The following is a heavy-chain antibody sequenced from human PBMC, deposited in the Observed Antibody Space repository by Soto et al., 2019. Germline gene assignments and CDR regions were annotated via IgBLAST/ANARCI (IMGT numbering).Heavy chain of an antibody. CDR2: IKSKTDGGTT. V-gene: IGHV3-15*07. D-gene: IGHD6-13*01. J-gene: IGHJ4*02. Sequence: EVQLVEAGGGLVKPGGSLRLSCAASGFTFSNDWMNWVRQAPGKGLEWVGRIKSKTDGGTTDYAAPVKGRFTISRDDSKNTLYLQMNSLKTEDTAVYYCTTQPRSSLYPRDYWGQGTLVTVSS. CDR3: TTQPRSSLYPRDY. CDR1: GFTFSNDW.